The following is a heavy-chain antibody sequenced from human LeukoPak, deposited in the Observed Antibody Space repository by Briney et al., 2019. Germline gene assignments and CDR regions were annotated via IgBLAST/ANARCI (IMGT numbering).Heavy chain of an antibody. V-gene: IGHV4-34*01. D-gene: IGHD2-2*01. Sequence: SETLSLTCAVYGGSFSGYYWSWIRQPPGKGLEWIGEINHSGSTNYNPSLKSRVTISVDTSKNQFSLRLSSVTAADTAVYYCARGPRGRGSTSWGQGTLVTVSS. CDR1: GGSFSGYY. J-gene: IGHJ4*02. CDR2: INHSGST. CDR3: ARGPRGRGSTS.